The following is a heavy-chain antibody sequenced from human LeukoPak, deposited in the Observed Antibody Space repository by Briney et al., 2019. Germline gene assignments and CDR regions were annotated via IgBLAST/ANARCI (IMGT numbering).Heavy chain of an antibody. Sequence: PSETLSLTCTVSGGSISSYYWSWIRQPPGKGLEWIGYIYYSGSTNYNPSLKSRVTISVDTSKNQFSLKLSSVTAADTAVYFCASAYGDAHYYFDYWGQGTLVTVSS. D-gene: IGHD4-17*01. CDR3: ASAYGDAHYYFDY. V-gene: IGHV4-59*01. J-gene: IGHJ4*02. CDR2: IYYSGST. CDR1: GGSISSYY.